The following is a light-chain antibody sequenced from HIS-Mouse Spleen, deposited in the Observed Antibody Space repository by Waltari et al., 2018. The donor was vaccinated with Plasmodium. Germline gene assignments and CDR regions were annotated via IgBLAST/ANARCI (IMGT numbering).Light chain of an antibody. V-gene: IGLV3-1*01. CDR1: KLGDKY. J-gene: IGLJ2*01. Sequence: SYELTQPPSVSVSPGQTARIPCSGDKLGDKYACWYQQKPGQSPVLVIHQDSKRPSGIPERFSGSNSGNTVTLTISGTQAMDEADYYCQAWDSSTVVFGGGTKLTVL. CDR2: QDS. CDR3: QAWDSSTVV.